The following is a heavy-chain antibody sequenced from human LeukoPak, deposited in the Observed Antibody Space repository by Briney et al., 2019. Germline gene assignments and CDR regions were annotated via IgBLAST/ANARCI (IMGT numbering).Heavy chain of an antibody. CDR3: ARQGYNWNYLGVNWFDP. Sequence: GESLKISCKGSGYGFTSYWIGWVRQMPGKGLEWMGIIYPGDSDTRYSPSFQGQVTISADKSISTAYLQWSSLKASDTAMYYCARQGYNWNYLGVNWFDPWGQGTLVTVSS. V-gene: IGHV5-51*01. CDR1: GYGFTSYW. J-gene: IGHJ5*02. D-gene: IGHD1-7*01. CDR2: IYPGDSDT.